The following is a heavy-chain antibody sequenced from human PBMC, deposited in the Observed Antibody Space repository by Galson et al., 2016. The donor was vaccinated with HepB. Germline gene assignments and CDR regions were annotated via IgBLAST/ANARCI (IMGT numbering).Heavy chain of an antibody. V-gene: IGHV1-2*06. CDR3: VTFYYGSGSYLLDS. CDR1: GYRFKGYF. D-gene: IGHD3-10*01. CDR2: ISPASDAT. Sequence: SVKVSCKASGYRFKGYFMHWVRQAPGQGPEWMGRISPASDATDYAQKFQGRVTLTSDTSSSTAYMQLRSLRSDDTAMYYCVTFYYGSGSYLLDSWGQGTLVPVSS. J-gene: IGHJ4*02.